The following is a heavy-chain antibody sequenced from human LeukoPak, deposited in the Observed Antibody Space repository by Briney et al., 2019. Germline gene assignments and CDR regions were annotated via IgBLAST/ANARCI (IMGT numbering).Heavy chain of an antibody. V-gene: IGHV4-34*01. D-gene: IGHD5-18*01. CDR3: ARGGNTAMGIFDY. J-gene: IGHJ4*02. Sequence: SETLSLTCAVNGGSFNYYWTWIRQSPGKGLEWIGEIDHSGSTNYNPSLKSRVTISVDTSKNHFSVKLSSVTAADTAVYYCARGGNTAMGIFDYWGQGTLVTVSS. CDR2: IDHSGST. CDR1: GGSFNYY.